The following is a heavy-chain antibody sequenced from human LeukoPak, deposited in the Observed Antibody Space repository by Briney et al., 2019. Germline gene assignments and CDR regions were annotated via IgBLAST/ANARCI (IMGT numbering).Heavy chain of an antibody. CDR3: AKEGAANYFDY. V-gene: IGHV3-9*01. J-gene: IGHJ4*02. CDR2: ISWNSGSI. Sequence: AGGSLRLSCVGFGFTFDDYVMHWVRQAPGKGLEWVSGISWNSGSIDYADSVKGRFTISRDNAKNSLYLQMNSLRAEDTALYYCAKEGAANYFDYWGQGTLVTVSS. D-gene: IGHD1-26*01. CDR1: GFTFDDYV.